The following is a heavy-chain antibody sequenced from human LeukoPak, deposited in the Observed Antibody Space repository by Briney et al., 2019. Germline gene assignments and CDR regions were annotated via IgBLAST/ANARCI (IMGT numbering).Heavy chain of an antibody. CDR1: GGSFSGYY. CDR2: INHSGST. V-gene: IGHV4-34*01. J-gene: IGHJ4*02. D-gene: IGHD5-18*01. Sequence: SETLSLTCAVYGGSFSGYYWSWIRQPPGKGLEWIGEINHSGSTNYNPSLKSRVTISVDTSKNQFSLKLSSVTAADTAVYYCARVGYSYGYRIDDYWGQGTLVTVSS. CDR3: ARVGYSYGYRIDDY.